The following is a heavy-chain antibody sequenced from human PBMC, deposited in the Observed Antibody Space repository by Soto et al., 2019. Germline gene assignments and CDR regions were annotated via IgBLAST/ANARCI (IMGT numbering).Heavy chain of an antibody. Sequence: ASVKVSCKASGYTFTSYGMSWVRQAPGQGLEWMGWISAYNGNTNYAQKLQGRVTMTTDTSTSTAYMELRSLRSDDTAVYYCARESFVRRSVIVAYWGQGTPVTVSS. CDR2: ISAYNGNT. CDR3: ARESFVRRSVIVAY. V-gene: IGHV1-18*01. CDR1: GYTFTSYG. D-gene: IGHD3-22*01. J-gene: IGHJ4*02.